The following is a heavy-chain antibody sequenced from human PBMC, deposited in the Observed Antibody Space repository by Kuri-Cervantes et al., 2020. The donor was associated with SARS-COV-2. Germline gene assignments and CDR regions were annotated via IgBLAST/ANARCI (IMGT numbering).Heavy chain of an antibody. CDR2: IKQDGSEK. CDR1: GFTFSSYW. V-gene: IGHV3-7*01. Sequence: GASLKISCAASGFTFSSYWMSWVRQAPGKGLEWVANIKQDGSEKYYVDSVKGRFTIPRDNAKNSLYLQMNSLRAEDTAVYYCARWRDIVVVPAARKADAFDIWGQGTMVTVSS. D-gene: IGHD2-2*01. CDR3: ARWRDIVVVPAARKADAFDI. J-gene: IGHJ3*02.